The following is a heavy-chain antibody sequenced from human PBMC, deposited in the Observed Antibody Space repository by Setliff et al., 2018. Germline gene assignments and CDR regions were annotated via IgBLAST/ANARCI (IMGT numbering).Heavy chain of an antibody. Sequence: KPSETLSLTCAVYGGSFSGYYWSWIRQPPGKGLEWIGEINHSGSTNDNPSLKSRVTMSVDTSKNQFSLKLSSVTAADTAVYYCASIALTEPSYYDYVWGSYRFFHYFDYWGQGTLVTVSS. CDR3: ASIALTEPSYYDYVWGSYRFFHYFDY. V-gene: IGHV4-34*01. CDR2: INHSGST. J-gene: IGHJ4*02. CDR1: GGSFSGYY. D-gene: IGHD3-16*02.